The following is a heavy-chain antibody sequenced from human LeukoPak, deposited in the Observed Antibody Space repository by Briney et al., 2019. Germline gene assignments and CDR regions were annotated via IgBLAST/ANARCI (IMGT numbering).Heavy chain of an antibody. V-gene: IGHV3-30*14. Sequence: GGSLRLSCAASGFTFSSYAMHWVRQAPGKGLEWVSLIRDSGATFYADSVKGRFTISRDNSKNTIYLQMNRLRVEDTAVYFCARDRAVTQVWVEFDSWGQGTQVTVSS. D-gene: IGHD3-16*01. CDR1: GFTFSSYA. J-gene: IGHJ5*01. CDR2: IRDSGAT. CDR3: ARDRAVTQVWVEFDS.